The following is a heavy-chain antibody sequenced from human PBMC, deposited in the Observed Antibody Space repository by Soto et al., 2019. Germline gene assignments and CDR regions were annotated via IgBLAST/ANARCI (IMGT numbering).Heavy chain of an antibody. CDR3: ARGSLGGDYFDY. D-gene: IGHD4-17*01. CDR1: GGSISSYY. CDR2: IYYSGST. V-gene: IGHV4-59*01. Sequence: SETLSLTCTVSGGSISSYYWSWIRQPPGKGLEWIGYIYYSGSTNYNPSLKSRVTISVDTSKNQFSLKLSSVTAADTAVYYCARGSLGGDYFDYWGQATLVTISS. J-gene: IGHJ4*02.